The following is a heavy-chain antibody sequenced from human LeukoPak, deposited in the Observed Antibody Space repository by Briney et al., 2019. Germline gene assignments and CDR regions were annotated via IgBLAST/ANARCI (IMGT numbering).Heavy chain of an antibody. V-gene: IGHV4-39*07. J-gene: IGHJ6*03. CDR1: GGSISTSYY. CDR2: IYYSGST. Sequence: SETLSLTCTVSGGSISTSYYWGWIRQPPGKGLEWIGSIYYSGSTYYNPSLKSRVTISVDTSKNQFSLKLSSVTAADTAVYYCARHVRVPAAMRGYYYYYYMDVWGKGTTVTISS. D-gene: IGHD2-2*01. CDR3: ARHVRVPAAMRGYYYYYYMDV.